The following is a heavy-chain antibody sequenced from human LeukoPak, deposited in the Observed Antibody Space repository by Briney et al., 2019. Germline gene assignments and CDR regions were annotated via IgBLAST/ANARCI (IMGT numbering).Heavy chain of an antibody. CDR3: ARGSPDGPFDY. CDR1: GFTFRSYA. CDR2: ISYDGSNK. D-gene: IGHD5-24*01. V-gene: IGHV3-30*01. J-gene: IGHJ4*02. Sequence: PGGSLRLSCAASGFTFRSYAMPWVRQAPGKGLEWVAVISYDGSNKYYADSVKGRFTISRDNSKNTLYLQMNSLRAEDTAVYYCARGSPDGPFDYWGQGTLVTVSS.